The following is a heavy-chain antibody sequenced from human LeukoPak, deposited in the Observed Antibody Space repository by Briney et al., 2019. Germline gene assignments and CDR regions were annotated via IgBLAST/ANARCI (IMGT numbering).Heavy chain of an antibody. CDR2: MNPNSGNT. J-gene: IGHJ5*02. D-gene: IGHD6-19*01. CDR3: ARGNAFYSSGWMNWFDP. Sequence: ASVTVSCKASGYTFTSYDINWVRRATGQGLEWMGWMNPNSGNTGYAQKFQGRVTMTRNTSISTAYMELSSLRSEDTAVYYCARGNAFYSSGWMNWFDPWGQGTLVTVSS. V-gene: IGHV1-8*01. CDR1: GYTFTSYD.